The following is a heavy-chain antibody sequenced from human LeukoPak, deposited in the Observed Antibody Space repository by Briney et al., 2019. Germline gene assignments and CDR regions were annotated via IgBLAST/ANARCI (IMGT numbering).Heavy chain of an antibody. V-gene: IGHV1-2*02. Sequence: ASVKVSCKTSGYTFTGYYMHWVRQAPGQGLEWMGWINPNSGVTSYAQKLQGRVTVTRDTSISTEYMELSRLRSDDTAVYYCARGDDSNSYFDYWGQGTLVSVPS. J-gene: IGHJ4*02. D-gene: IGHD5-24*01. CDR1: GYTFTGYY. CDR2: INPNSGVT. CDR3: ARGDDSNSYFDY.